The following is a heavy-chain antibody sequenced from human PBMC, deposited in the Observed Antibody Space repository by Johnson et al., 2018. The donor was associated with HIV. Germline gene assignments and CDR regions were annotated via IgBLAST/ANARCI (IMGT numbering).Heavy chain of an antibody. CDR1: GFTFDDYA. J-gene: IGHJ3*02. CDR3: AKDPSGSPPWGAVDS. V-gene: IGHV3-9*01. Sequence: VESGGGLVQPGRSLRLSCAASGFTFDDYAMHWVRQAPGKGLEWVSGISWNSGSIGYADSVKGRFTISRDNAKNSLYLQMNSLRAEDTALYYCAKDPSGSPPWGAVDSWGQGTMGTVSS. D-gene: IGHD1-26*01. CDR2: ISWNSGSI.